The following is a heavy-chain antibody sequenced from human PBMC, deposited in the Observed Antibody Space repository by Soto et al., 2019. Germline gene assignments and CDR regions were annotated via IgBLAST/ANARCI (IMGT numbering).Heavy chain of an antibody. CDR1: GYTFTSYG. CDR2: ISGYNGNT. Sequence: QVQLVQSGVEVKKPGASVKVSCKASGYTFTSYGIIWVRQAPGQGLEGMGWISGYNGNTNYAQKLQGRVTMTTDTSKSTAYMELRSLRSDDTAVYYCARIKDGYNLDYWGQGTLVTVSS. CDR3: ARIKDGYNLDY. D-gene: IGHD5-12*01. J-gene: IGHJ4*02. V-gene: IGHV1-18*01.